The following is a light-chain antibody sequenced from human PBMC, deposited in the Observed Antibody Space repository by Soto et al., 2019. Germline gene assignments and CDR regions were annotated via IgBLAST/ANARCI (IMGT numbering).Light chain of an antibody. V-gene: IGLV2-14*01. Sequence: QSVLTQPASVSGSPGQSITISCTGTSSDVGDYNYVSWYQQHPGKAPKLMIYEVTNRPSGVSDRFSGSKSDNTASLTISGLQAEDEADYYCSSYTISSTWVFGGGTKVTVL. J-gene: IGLJ3*02. CDR3: SSYTISSTWV. CDR2: EVT. CDR1: SSDVGDYNY.